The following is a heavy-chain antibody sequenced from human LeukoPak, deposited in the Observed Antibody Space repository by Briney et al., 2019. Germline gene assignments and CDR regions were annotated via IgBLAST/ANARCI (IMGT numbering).Heavy chain of an antibody. CDR1: GGTFSSYA. Sequence: GASVKVSCKASGGTFSSYAISWVRQAPGQGLEWMGRIIPILGIANYAQKFQGRVTITADKSTSTAYMELSSLRSGDTAVYYCAAGRMVRGVIGLDYWGQGTLVTVSS. CDR2: IIPILGIA. V-gene: IGHV1-69*04. J-gene: IGHJ4*02. D-gene: IGHD3-10*01. CDR3: AAGRMVRGVIGLDY.